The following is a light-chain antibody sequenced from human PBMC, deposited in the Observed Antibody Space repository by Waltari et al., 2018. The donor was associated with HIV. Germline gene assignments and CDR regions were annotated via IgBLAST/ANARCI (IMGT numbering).Light chain of an antibody. CDR2: GNS. CDR1: SSNIGAGSH. Sequence: QSVLTQPPSVSGAPGQRVTISCTGSSSNIGAGSHVHRYQQLPGTAPKLLIYGNSNRPSGVPDRFSGSKSGTSASLAITGLQAEDEADYYCQSHDSSLSGYVFGTGTKVTVL. CDR3: QSHDSSLSGYV. J-gene: IGLJ1*01. V-gene: IGLV1-40*01.